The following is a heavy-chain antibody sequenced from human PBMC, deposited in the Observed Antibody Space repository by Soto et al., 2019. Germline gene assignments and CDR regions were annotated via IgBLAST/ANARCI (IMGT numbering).Heavy chain of an antibody. D-gene: IGHD3-10*01. J-gene: IGHJ6*02. CDR2: ISSTAGRTS. V-gene: IGHV3-23*01. CDR1: GFTFNTYP. Sequence: WGSLRLSCATSGFTFNTYPMTWVRQAPGKGLEWVSSISSTAGRTSSYADSVKGRFAISRDFSDNTVYLQMNNLRVDDTAVYFCAKGVLSFHYGMEVWGQGTTVTVSS. CDR3: AKGVLSFHYGMEV.